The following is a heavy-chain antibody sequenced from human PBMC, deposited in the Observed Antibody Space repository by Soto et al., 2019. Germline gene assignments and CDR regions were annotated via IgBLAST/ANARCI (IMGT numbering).Heavy chain of an antibody. CDR2: ISAYNGNT. D-gene: IGHD2-2*01. Sequence: QVQLVQSGAEVKKPGASVKVSCKASGYTFTSYGISWVRQAPGQGLEWMGWISAYNGNTNYAQKLQGRVTMTTDTSTSTAYMELRSLRSDDTAVYYCARILAADPNNDWSSTSCQDNLYYMDVWGKGTTVTVSS. V-gene: IGHV1-18*01. CDR3: ARILAADPNNDWSSTSCQDNLYYMDV. J-gene: IGHJ6*03. CDR1: GYTFTSYG.